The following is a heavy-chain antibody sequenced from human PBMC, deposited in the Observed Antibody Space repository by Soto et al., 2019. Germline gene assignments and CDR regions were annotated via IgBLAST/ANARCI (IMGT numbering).Heavy chain of an antibody. Sequence: SETLSLTCAVSSGSISSSNWWSWVRQPPGKGLEWIGEIYHSGSTNYNPSLKSRVTISVDKSKNQFSLKLSSVTAADTAVYYCARDSMSGYSGYDRGFDYWGQGTLVTVSS. V-gene: IGHV4-4*02. CDR2: IYHSGST. J-gene: IGHJ4*02. D-gene: IGHD5-12*01. CDR3: ARDSMSGYSGYDRGFDY. CDR1: SGSISSSNW.